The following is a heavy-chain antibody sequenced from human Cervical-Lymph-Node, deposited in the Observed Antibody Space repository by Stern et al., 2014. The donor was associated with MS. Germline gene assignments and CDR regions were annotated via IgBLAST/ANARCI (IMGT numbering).Heavy chain of an antibody. V-gene: IGHV1-58*02. D-gene: IGHD2-15*01. CDR2: IVGGSGYT. Sequence: QLVQSGPEVKKPGTSVKVSCKASGFTFSSSAMQWVRQARGQRLEWIGWIVGGSGYTNYAQKFQERVTITRDMSTSTAYMELSSLRSEDTAVYYCAAILLDCSGGTCNFYQYGMDVWGQGTTVTVSS. CDR3: AAILLDCSGGTCNFYQYGMDV. J-gene: IGHJ6*02. CDR1: GFTFSSSA.